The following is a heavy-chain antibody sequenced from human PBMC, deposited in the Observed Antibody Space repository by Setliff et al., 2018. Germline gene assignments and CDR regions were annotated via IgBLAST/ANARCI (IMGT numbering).Heavy chain of an antibody. CDR1: GFTFSSYA. D-gene: IGHD3-22*01. J-gene: IGHJ6*02. CDR3: AKELRITMIVVVNYYGMDV. CDR2: ISGSGGRT. V-gene: IGHV3-23*01. Sequence: GGSLRLSCAASGFTFSSYAMSWVRQAPGKGLGWVSAISGSGGRTYYADSVKGRFTISRDNSKNTLYLQMNSLRAEDTAVYYCAKELRITMIVVVNYYGMDVWGQGTTVTVSS.